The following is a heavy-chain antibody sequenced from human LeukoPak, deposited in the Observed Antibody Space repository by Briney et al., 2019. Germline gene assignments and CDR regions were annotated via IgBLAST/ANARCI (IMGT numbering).Heavy chain of an antibody. CDR2: IYHSGST. J-gene: IGHJ4*02. D-gene: IGHD1-26*01. Sequence: ASETLSLPCTVSGGSISSSNWWSWVRQPPGKGLEWIGEIYHSGSTNYNPSLKSRVTISVDKSKNQFSLKLSSVTAADTAVYYCARRELLFAYFDYWGQGTLVTVSS. CDR3: ARRELLFAYFDY. CDR1: GGSISSSNW. V-gene: IGHV4-4*02.